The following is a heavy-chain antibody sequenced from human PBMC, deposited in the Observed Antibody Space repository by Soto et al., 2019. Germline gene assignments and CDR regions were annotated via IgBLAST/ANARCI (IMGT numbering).Heavy chain of an antibody. Sequence: QVQLVQSGAEVKKPGASVTVSCRSSGDTFNDYYIHWVRQAPGQGLEWMGWINPNGGVTKYAQKFQGWVSMTRDTSVRTVYMQLSRLRSDDTAVYYCARESGGATATLDYYYFYMDVWGTGNRVTVSS. CDR3: ARESGGATATLDYYYFYMDV. D-gene: IGHD5-12*01. CDR1: GDTFNDYY. J-gene: IGHJ6*03. CDR2: INPNGGVT. V-gene: IGHV1-2*04.